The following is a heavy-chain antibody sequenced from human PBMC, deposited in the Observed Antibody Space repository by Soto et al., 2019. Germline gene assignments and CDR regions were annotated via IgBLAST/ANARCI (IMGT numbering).Heavy chain of an antibody. Sequence: QVQLVQSGSEVKKPGSSVKVSCKASGGSFSRNPISWVRQAPGQGLEWMAGIIPIFATVHYAQKFQGRVTITADESTSTAYMELTSLRSEDTAVYFCARGGRGYSSAPRYYFDYWGQGTLVTVSS. D-gene: IGHD5-18*01. J-gene: IGHJ4*02. CDR1: GGSFSRNP. CDR3: ARGGRGYSSAPRYYFDY. CDR2: IIPIFATV. V-gene: IGHV1-69*01.